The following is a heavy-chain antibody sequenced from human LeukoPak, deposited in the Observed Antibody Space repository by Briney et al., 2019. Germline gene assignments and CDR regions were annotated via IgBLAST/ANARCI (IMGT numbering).Heavy chain of an antibody. V-gene: IGHV3-23*01. CDR3: AKVDCGTSGCRRVDF. CDR2: ISGSGGST. D-gene: IGHD2-21*01. Sequence: GGSLRLSCAASGFTFSSYAMSWVRQAPGKGLEWVSAISGSGGSTYYADSVKGRFTISRDNSRSTLYLQMNGLRAEDTAIYYCAKVDCGTSGCRRVDFWGPGTLVTVSS. CDR1: GFTFSSYA. J-gene: IGHJ4*02.